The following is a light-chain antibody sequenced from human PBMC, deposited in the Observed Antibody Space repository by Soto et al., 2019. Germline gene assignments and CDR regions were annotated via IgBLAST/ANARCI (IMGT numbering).Light chain of an antibody. Sequence: DIVLTQSPGTLFLSPGERAILSCRASQSVSSSYLAWYHQEPGQAPRLLIYGASSRATGIPDRFSGSKCGTDFTLTISRLEPEDFAVYYSHQYGSSPRAFGQGTKV. CDR1: QSVSSSY. J-gene: IGKJ1*01. CDR2: GAS. V-gene: IGKV3-20*01. CDR3: HQYGSSPRA.